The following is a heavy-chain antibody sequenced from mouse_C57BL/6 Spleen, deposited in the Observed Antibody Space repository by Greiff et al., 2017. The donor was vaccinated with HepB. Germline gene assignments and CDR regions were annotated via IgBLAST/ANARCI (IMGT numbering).Heavy chain of an antibody. CDR2: INPNNGGT. CDR3: ARWSTTVVGYFDV. CDR1: GYTFTDYN. D-gene: IGHD1-1*01. Sequence: EVQLQQSGPELVKPGASVKMSCKASGYTFTDYNMHWVKQSHGKSLEWIGYINPNNGGTSYNQKFKGKATLTVNKSSSTAYMELRSLTSEDAAVYYCARWSTTVVGYFDVWGTGTTVTVSS. V-gene: IGHV1-22*01. J-gene: IGHJ1*03.